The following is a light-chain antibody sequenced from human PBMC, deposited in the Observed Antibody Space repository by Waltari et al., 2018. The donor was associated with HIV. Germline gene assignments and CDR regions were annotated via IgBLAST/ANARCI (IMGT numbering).Light chain of an antibody. J-gene: IGLJ3*02. Sequence: QSVLTQPPSASGTPGQRVTISCSGSNSNIGSNSVYWYQQFPGTAPKLLIYRDNQRPSGVPDRFSGSKGGTSASLAISGLRSEDEADYYCAAWDHSLSARVFGGGTKMTVL. CDR1: NSNIGSNS. CDR2: RDN. V-gene: IGLV1-47*01. CDR3: AAWDHSLSARV.